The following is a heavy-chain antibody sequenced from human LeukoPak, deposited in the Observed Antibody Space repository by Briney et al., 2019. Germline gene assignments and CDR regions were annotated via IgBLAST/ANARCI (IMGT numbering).Heavy chain of an antibody. CDR3: ARSLDYGGHCFFDY. J-gene: IGHJ4*02. Sequence: GGSLRLSCAASAFTFKNYWMSWVRQAPGKGLEWVASIKEDGSEKYYVDSVKGRFTISRDNAKNSLYLQMNSLRAEDTAVYYCARSLDYGGHCFFDYWGQGTLVTVSS. D-gene: IGHD4-23*01. V-gene: IGHV3-7*01. CDR1: AFTFKNYW. CDR2: IKEDGSEK.